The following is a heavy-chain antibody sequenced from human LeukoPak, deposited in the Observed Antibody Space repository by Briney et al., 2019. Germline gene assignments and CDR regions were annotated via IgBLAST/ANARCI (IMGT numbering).Heavy chain of an antibody. J-gene: IGHJ5*02. CDR1: GYTFTRYY. V-gene: IGHV1-2*02. CDR3: ARDLHSSSVGYGGCTDP. CDR2: INPNGGGT. D-gene: IGHD6-13*01. Sequence: GASVKVSCKASGYTFTRYYMHCVRQAPGQGLEWMGSINPNGGGTNYAQTFQGRVTITRDTSISAGYMELSRLRSDDRAVYYCARDLHSSSVGYGGCTDPWGQGTLVTVSS.